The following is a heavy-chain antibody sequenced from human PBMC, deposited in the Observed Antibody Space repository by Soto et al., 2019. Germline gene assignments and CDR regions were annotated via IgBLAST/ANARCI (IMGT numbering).Heavy chain of an antibody. CDR1: GFTFSSYA. CDR3: AKSGSTYYSDGSGYTTLDS. D-gene: IGHD3-22*01. CDR2: ITGSGGST. Sequence: PGGSLRLSCAASGFTFSSYAMSWVRQAPGKGLEWVSAITGSGGSTYYADSVKGRFTISRDNSKNTLYLQMNSLRAEDTAVYYCAKSGSTYYSDGSGYTTLDSWGQGTQVTVSS. J-gene: IGHJ4*02. V-gene: IGHV3-23*01.